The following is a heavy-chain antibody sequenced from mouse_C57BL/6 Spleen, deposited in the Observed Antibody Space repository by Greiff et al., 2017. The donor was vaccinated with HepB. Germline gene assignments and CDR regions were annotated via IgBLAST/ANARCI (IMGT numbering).Heavy chain of an antibody. D-gene: IGHD2-4*01. J-gene: IGHJ2*01. CDR2: ISSGGSYT. CDR1: GFTFSSYG. Sequence: DVKLVESGGDLVKPGGSLKLSCAASGFTFSSYGMSWVRQTPDKWLAWVATISSGGSYTYYPDSVKGRFTISRDNDKNTLYLQMRSLMSEDAAMYCCSRGGGLRLHYFDDWGQGPTLTVSS. V-gene: IGHV5-6*02. CDR3: SRGGGLRLHYFDD.